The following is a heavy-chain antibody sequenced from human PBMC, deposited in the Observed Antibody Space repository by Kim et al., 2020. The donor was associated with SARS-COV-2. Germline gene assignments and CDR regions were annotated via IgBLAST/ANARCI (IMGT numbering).Heavy chain of an antibody. Sequence: VDSVKGRFTISRDNAKNSLYLQMNSLRAEDTAVYYCARAKRSDSSGYYYYWGQGTLVTVSS. V-gene: IGHV3-7*01. D-gene: IGHD3-22*01. J-gene: IGHJ4*02. CDR3: ARAKRSDSSGYYYY.